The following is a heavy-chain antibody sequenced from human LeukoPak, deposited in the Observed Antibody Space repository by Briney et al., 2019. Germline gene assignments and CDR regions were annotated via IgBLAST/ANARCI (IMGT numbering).Heavy chain of an antibody. Sequence: SETLSLTCTVSGGSISSYYWSWIRQPPGKGLEWIGYIYYSGSTNYNPSLKSRVTISVDTSKNQFSLKLSSVTAADTAAYYCARDMGYCSGGSCYRADYYYGMDVWGQGTTVTVSS. D-gene: IGHD2-15*01. V-gene: IGHV4-59*01. CDR1: GGSISSYY. CDR3: ARDMGYCSGGSCYRADYYYGMDV. J-gene: IGHJ6*02. CDR2: IYYSGST.